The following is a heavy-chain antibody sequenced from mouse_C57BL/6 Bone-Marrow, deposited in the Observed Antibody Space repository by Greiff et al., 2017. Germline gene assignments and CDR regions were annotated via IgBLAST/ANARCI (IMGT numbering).Heavy chain of an antibody. CDR3: ARWSTVVATNAMDY. CDR1: GYTFTSYW. V-gene: IGHV1-69*01. Sequence: QVQLQQPGAELVMPGASVKLSCKASGYTFTSYWMHWVKQRPGQGLGWIGEIDPSDSYTNYNQKFKGKSTLTVDKSSSTAYMQLSSLTSEDSAVYYCARWSTVVATNAMDYWGQGTSVTVSS. D-gene: IGHD1-1*01. J-gene: IGHJ4*01. CDR2: IDPSDSYT.